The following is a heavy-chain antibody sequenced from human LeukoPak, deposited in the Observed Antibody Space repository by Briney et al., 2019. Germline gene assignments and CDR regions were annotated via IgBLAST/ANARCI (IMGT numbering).Heavy chain of an antibody. J-gene: IGHJ5*02. CDR1: GGTFSSYA. CDR2: IIPIFGTA. D-gene: IGHD6-6*01. Sequence: ASVKVSCKASGGTFSSYAISWVRQAPGQGLEWMGGIIPIFGTANYAQKFQGRVTITADESSSTAYMELSSLRSEDTAVYYCARCEQLVSWFHPWGQGTLATVSS. CDR3: ARCEQLVSWFHP. V-gene: IGHV1-69*13.